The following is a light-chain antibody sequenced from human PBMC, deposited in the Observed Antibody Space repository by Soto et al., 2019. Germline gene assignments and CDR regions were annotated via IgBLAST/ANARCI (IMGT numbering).Light chain of an antibody. V-gene: IGLV2-11*01. Sequence: QSVLTQPASVSGAPGQSITISCTGTSNDVGGYKYVSWYQQHPGKAPKLMIYDVSERPSGVPDRFSGSKSGNTASLTISGLQAEDEADYYCCSYAVTFYVFGTGTK. CDR1: SNDVGGYKY. CDR3: CSYAVTFYV. CDR2: DVS. J-gene: IGLJ1*01.